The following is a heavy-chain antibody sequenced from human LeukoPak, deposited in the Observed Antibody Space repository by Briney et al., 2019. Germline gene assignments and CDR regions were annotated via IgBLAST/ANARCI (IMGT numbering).Heavy chain of an antibody. V-gene: IGHV3-43*01. CDR3: AMGGYYGSSGYRL. J-gene: IGHJ4*02. CDR1: GFTFDDYT. CDR2: ISWDGGST. Sequence: GGSLRLSCAASGFTFDDYTMHWVRQAPGKGLEWVSLISWDGGSTYYADSVKGRFTISRDNSKNSLYLQMNSLRTEDTALYYCAMGGYYGSSGYRLWGQGTLVTVSS. D-gene: IGHD3-22*01.